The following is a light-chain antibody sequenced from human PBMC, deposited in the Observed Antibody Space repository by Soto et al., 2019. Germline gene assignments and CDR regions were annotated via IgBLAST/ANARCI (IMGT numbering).Light chain of an antibody. CDR3: QQRSNWPPIT. CDR1: QSFKTF. V-gene: IGKV3-11*01. Sequence: DMVLTHSPATLSLSPGERATLSCRAIQSFKTFLVWYQHRPGQAPRVLIYDASHRATGIPARFSGSGSGTDFTLTINSLEPEDAALSYCQQRSNWPPITFGQGTRMEIK. CDR2: DAS. J-gene: IGKJ5*01.